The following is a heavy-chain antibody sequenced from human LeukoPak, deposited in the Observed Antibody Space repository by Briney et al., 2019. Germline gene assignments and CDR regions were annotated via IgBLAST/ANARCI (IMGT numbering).Heavy chain of an antibody. J-gene: IGHJ4*02. CDR3: AGRFSSGEGY. D-gene: IGHD6-19*01. Sequence: GGSLRLSCVASGFSFSHYPMHWVRQVPGKGLEWVAVIWDDGSYKDYGDSVKGRFTISRDNSKNTLYLDMISLRAEDTAVYFCAGRFSSGEGYWGQGTHVTVSS. V-gene: IGHV3-30*02. CDR2: IWDDGSYK. CDR1: GFSFSHYP.